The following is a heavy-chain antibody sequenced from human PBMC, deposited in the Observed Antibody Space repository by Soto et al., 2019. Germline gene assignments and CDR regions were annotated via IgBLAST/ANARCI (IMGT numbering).Heavy chain of an antibody. V-gene: IGHV3-9*01. D-gene: IGHD6-19*01. CDR2: ITWNSGKI. Sequence: EVQLVESGGGLVQPGRSLRLSCAASGFTFDDYAMHWVRQAPGKGLEWVSGITWNSGKIGYADSVKGRFTISRDNAKNSVYLQMDSLRDKDTALYYCSAYSSGWYPDHWGQGTLVTVSS. J-gene: IGHJ5*02. CDR3: SAYSSGWYPDH. CDR1: GFTFDDYA.